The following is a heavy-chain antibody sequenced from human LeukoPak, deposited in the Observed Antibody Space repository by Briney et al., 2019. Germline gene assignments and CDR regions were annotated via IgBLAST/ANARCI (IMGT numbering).Heavy chain of an antibody. V-gene: IGHV1-24*01. J-gene: IGHJ4*02. D-gene: IGHD6-19*01. CDR2: FDPEDGET. CDR3: ATGIAVAGFGPYFDY. CDR1: GYTLTELS. Sequence: ASVKVSCKVSGYTLTELSMHWVRQAPGKGLEWVGGFDPEDGETIYAQKFQGRVTMTEDTSTDTAYMELSSLRSEDTAVYYCATGIAVAGFGPYFDYWGQGTLVTVSS.